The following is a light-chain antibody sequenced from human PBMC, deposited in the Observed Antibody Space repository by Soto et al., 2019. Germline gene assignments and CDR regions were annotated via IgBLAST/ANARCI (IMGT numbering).Light chain of an antibody. Sequence: EILMAQSPDTMSVSPGERTTLSCRASQSVSDRVVWYQQKSGQAPSLLIYAASTRAAGIPARFSGSGSGTEFTLIISSLQSEDFAVYFCQQYADWPKTFGQGTKVEIK. CDR1: QSVSDR. CDR3: QQYADWPKT. V-gene: IGKV3-15*01. J-gene: IGKJ1*01. CDR2: AAS.